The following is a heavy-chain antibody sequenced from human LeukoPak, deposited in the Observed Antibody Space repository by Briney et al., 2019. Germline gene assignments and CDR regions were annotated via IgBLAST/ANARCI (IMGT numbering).Heavy chain of an antibody. CDR2: VSTTGGTT. Sequence: GGSLRLSCAASGFTFSSYAMSWVRQAPGKGLEWVSAVSTTGGTTYYADSVKGRFTISRDNSKNTLFLQMNSLRAEDTAVYYCAKNGDRGAYCSGGSCYPYYYYYMDVWGKGTTVTISS. CDR1: GFTFSSYA. CDR3: AKNGDRGAYCSGGSCYPYYYYYMDV. J-gene: IGHJ6*03. D-gene: IGHD2-15*01. V-gene: IGHV3-23*01.